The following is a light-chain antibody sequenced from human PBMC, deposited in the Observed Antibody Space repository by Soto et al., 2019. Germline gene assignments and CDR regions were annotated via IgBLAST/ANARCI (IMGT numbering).Light chain of an antibody. V-gene: IGKV1-5*01. CDR1: QTISSW. Sequence: DIQMTQSPSTLSGSVGDRVTITCRASQTISSWLAWYQQKPGKAPKLLIYAASNLESGVPSRFSGRGSGTELTITISNLQPGDSELYFCQESYSTPLAFGGGTKVDIK. CDR3: QESYSTPLA. CDR2: AAS. J-gene: IGKJ4*01.